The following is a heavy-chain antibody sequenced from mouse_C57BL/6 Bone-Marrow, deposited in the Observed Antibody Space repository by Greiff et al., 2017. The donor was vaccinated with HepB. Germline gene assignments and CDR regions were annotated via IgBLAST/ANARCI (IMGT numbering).Heavy chain of an antibody. V-gene: IGHV1-81*01. Sequence: VQLQESGAELARPGASVKLSCKASGYTFTSYGISWVKQRTGQGLEWIGEIYPRSGNTYYNEKFKGKATLTADKSSSTAYMELRSLTSEDSAVYFCARWLITTGGYFDVWVTGTTVTVSS. J-gene: IGHJ1*03. CDR2: IYPRSGNT. CDR1: GYTFTSYG. CDR3: ARWLITTGGYFDV. D-gene: IGHD1-1*01.